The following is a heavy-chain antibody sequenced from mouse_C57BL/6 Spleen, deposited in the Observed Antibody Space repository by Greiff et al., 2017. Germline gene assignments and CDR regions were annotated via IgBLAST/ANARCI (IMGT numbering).Heavy chain of an antibody. CDR3: ARDYGSSYGYFDV. V-gene: IGHV14-3*01. D-gene: IGHD1-1*01. CDR1: GFNIKNTY. Sequence: DVQLQESVAELVRPGASVKLSCTASGFNIKNTYMHWVKQRPEQGLEWIGRIDPANGNTKYAPKFQGKATITADTSSNTAYLQLSSLTSEDTAIYYGARDYGSSYGYFDVWGTGTTVTVSS. CDR2: IDPANGNT. J-gene: IGHJ1*03.